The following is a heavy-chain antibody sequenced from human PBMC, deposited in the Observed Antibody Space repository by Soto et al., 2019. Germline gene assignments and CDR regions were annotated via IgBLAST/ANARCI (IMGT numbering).Heavy chain of an antibody. J-gene: IGHJ1*01. CDR2: IYWDDDK. Sequence: GSGPTLVNPTQTLTLTCTFSGFSLSTSGVGVGWIRQPPGKALEWLALIYWDDDKRYSPSLKSRLTITKDTSKNQVVLTMTNMDPVDTATYYCAHSGDFWSGYYSLAGPRAVYFQHWGQRTLVSVSS. CDR1: GFSLSTSGVG. V-gene: IGHV2-5*02. CDR3: AHSGDFWSGYYSLAGPRAVYFQH. D-gene: IGHD3-3*01.